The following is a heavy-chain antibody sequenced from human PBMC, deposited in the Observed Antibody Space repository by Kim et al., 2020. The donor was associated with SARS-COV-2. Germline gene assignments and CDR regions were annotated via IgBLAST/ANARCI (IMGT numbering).Heavy chain of an antibody. CDR2: IYSSGTT. CDR3: ARDRGWGAPKYYGMDF. J-gene: IGHJ6*02. D-gene: IGHD7-27*01. V-gene: IGHV3-66*01. Sequence: GGSLRPSCAASGITVNTNYMTWVRRAPGKGLEWVSVIYSSGTTYYADPVKGRFSISRDNSKNTLYLQMNNLRGEDTAVYYCARDRGWGAPKYYGMDFWGQGTTVTVSS. CDR1: GITVNTNY.